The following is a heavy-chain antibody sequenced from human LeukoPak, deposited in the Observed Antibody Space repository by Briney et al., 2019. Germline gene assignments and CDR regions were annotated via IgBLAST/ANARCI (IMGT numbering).Heavy chain of an antibody. J-gene: IGHJ5*02. V-gene: IGHV3-15*01. CDR2: IKSKTDGGTA. CDR1: GFTFSDAW. D-gene: IGHD3-16*01. Sequence: GGSVRLSCAASGFTFSDAWISWVRQAPGKGLEWVGHIKSKTDGGTADYPAPVKGRFTISRDDSKNTLYLQMNSLRTEDTAVYYCTTLYRLDPWGQGTLVTVSS. CDR3: TTLYRLDP.